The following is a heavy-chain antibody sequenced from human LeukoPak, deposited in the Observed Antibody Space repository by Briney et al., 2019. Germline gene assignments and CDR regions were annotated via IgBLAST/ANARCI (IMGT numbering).Heavy chain of an antibody. CDR1: GFTFNRYG. D-gene: IGHD3-3*01. V-gene: IGHV3-30*02. J-gene: IGHJ6*03. CDR3: AKDPTRNFWSGYFPQGLYYYYYYMDV. Sequence: GGSLRLSCTASGFTFNRYGMHWIRQPPGKGLEWVAYIRYDSSNKKYGGSVEGRLTISRDNSKNTLYLQMGSLRVEDTAMYYCAKDPTRNFWSGYFPQGLYYYYYYMDVWAKGPRSPSP. CDR2: IRYDSSNK.